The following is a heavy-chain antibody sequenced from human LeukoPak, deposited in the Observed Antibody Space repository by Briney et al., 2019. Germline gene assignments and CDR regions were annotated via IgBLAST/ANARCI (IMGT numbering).Heavy chain of an antibody. D-gene: IGHD4-23*01. CDR3: ARGQSPGKLLYYGMDV. Sequence: GESLKISCKGSGYSFPTYWIGWVRQMPGKGLEWMGIIYPGDSDTTYSPSFQGQVTISADKSISTAYLQWSSLKASDTAMYYCARGQSPGKLLYYGMDVWGQGTTVTVSS. V-gene: IGHV5-51*01. CDR1: GYSFPTYW. CDR2: IYPGDSDT. J-gene: IGHJ6*02.